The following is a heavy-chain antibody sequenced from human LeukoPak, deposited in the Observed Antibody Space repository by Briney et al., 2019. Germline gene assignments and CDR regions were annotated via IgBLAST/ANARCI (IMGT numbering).Heavy chain of an antibody. J-gene: IGHJ4*02. CDR2: INRDGSRT. Sequence: GGSLRLSCAASGFTFSNHWMHWVRQAPGKGLMWVSRINRDGSRTDYADSVKGRFTISRDDAKNTLYLQVNSLRAEDTAVYFCARDGSDTAMAHDYWGQGTLVTVSS. CDR1: GFTFSNHW. V-gene: IGHV3-74*01. CDR3: ARDGSDTAMAHDY. D-gene: IGHD5-18*01.